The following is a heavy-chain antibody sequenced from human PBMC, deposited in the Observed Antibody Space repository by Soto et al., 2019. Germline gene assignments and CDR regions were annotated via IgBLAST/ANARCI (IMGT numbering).Heavy chain of an antibody. J-gene: IGHJ4*02. D-gene: IGHD2-2*01. Sequence: ASVKVSCKASGYTFTNYGVSWVRQAPGQGLEWIGWVSTYNGDTTYAQKVQGRVTMTTDTSTGTAYMELRSLTSDDTAVYYCAREGRCSSTTCLNYWDYGGQGTLVTVSS. V-gene: IGHV1-18*01. CDR2: VSTYNGDT. CDR1: GYTFTNYG. CDR3: AREGRCSSTTCLNYWDY.